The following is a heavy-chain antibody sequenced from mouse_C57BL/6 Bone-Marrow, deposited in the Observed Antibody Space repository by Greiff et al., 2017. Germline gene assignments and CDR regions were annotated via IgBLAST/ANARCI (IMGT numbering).Heavy chain of an antibody. CDR3: ATVVAHFDY. CDR1: GYTFTSYG. J-gene: IGHJ2*01. D-gene: IGHD1-1*01. CDR2: IYPRSGNT. V-gene: IGHV1-81*01. Sequence: QVQLKQSGAELARPGASVKLSCKASGYTFTSYGISWVKQRTGQGLEWIGEIYPRSGNTYYNEKCKGKATLTADKSSSTAYMELRSLTSEDSAVYFCATVVAHFDYWGQGTTLTVSS.